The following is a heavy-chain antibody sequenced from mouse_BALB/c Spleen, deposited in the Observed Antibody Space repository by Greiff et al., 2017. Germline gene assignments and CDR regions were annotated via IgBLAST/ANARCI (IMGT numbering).Heavy chain of an antibody. CDR3: TRNYGNFDFDY. D-gene: IGHD2-1*01. CDR1: GYTFTSYW. CDR2: IYPSDSYT. J-gene: IGHJ2*01. V-gene: IGHV1-69*02. Sequence: QVQLQQPGAELVRPGASVKLSCKASGYTFTSYWINWVKQRPGQGLEWIGNIYPSDSYTNYNQKFKDKATLTVDKSSSTAYMQLSSPTSEDSAVYYCTRNYGNFDFDYWGQGTTLTVSS.